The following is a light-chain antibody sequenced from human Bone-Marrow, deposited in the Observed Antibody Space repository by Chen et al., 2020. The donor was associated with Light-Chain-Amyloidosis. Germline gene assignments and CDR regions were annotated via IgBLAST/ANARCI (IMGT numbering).Light chain of an antibody. J-gene: IGLJ3*02. Sequence: QSVLTQPPSASGTPGQSVPISSSGSSSHIGSNTVNWFQQLAGAAPKLLIYSNKQRPSGVPDRFSGSKSGTSASLAISGLQYEDEADYYCAEWDDSLNGVFGGGTKVTVL. CDR1: SSHIGSNT. V-gene: IGLV1-44*01. CDR3: AEWDDSLNGV. CDR2: SNK.